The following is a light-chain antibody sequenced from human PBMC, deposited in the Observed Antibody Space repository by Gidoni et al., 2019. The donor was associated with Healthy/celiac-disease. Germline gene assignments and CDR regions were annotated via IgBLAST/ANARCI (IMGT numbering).Light chain of an antibody. CDR2: DTS. CDR3: LLSYSGARV. Sequence: QAVVTQEPSLTVSPGGPVTLTGVSSPGAVTSGHYPYCVQQKPGQAPRTLIYDTSNQHSWTPARFSGSLLGGKAALTLSGAQPEDEAEYYCLLSYSGARVFGGGTKLTVL. CDR1: PGAVTSGHY. V-gene: IGLV7-46*01. J-gene: IGLJ3*02.